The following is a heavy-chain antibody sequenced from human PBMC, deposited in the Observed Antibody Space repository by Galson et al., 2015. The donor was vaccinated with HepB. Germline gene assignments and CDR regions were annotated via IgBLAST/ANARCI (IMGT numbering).Heavy chain of an antibody. CDR1: GFTFSSYG. Sequence: SLRLSCAASGFTFSSYGMHWVRQAPGKGLEWVAVISYDESNESYVDSVKGRFTISRDNSKNTLYLQMNSLRAEDTAVYYCAKDAWVSSGYYFDYWGQGTLVTVSS. D-gene: IGHD3-22*01. V-gene: IGHV3-30*18. J-gene: IGHJ4*02. CDR3: AKDAWVSSGYYFDY. CDR2: ISYDESNE.